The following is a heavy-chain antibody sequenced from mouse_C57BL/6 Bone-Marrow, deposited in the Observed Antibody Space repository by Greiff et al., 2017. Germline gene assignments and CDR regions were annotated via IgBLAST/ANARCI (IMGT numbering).Heavy chain of an antibody. CDR1: GFSLTSYA. J-gene: IGHJ3*01. CDR3: AILLAY. Sequence: VNVVESGPGLVAPSQSLSLTCTVSGFSLTSYAIRWVRQPPGKGLEWLGVIWTGGGTNYNSAIKSRLSISKDNSKSQVFLKMNSLQTDDTARYYCAILLAYWGQGTLVTVAA. D-gene: IGHD1-1*01. CDR2: IWTGGGT. V-gene: IGHV2-9-1*01.